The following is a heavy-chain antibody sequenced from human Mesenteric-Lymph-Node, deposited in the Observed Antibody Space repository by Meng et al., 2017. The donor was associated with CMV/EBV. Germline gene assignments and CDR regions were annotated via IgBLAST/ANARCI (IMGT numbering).Heavy chain of an antibody. CDR3: ARMMEQRNDAFNI. CDR1: GGTFSSYT. Sequence: SVKVSCKASGGTFSSYTISWVRQAPGQGLEWMGRIIPILGIANYAQRFQGRVTITADKSTNTAYMEMTGLISEDTAMYYCARMMEQRNDAFNIWGQGTMVTVSS. CDR2: IIPILGIA. V-gene: IGHV1-69*02. D-gene: IGHD6-25*01. J-gene: IGHJ3*02.